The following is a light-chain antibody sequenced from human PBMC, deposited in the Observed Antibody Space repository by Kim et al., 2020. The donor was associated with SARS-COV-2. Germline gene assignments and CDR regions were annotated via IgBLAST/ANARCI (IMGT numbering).Light chain of an antibody. V-gene: IGLV3-21*03. CDR1: TIGSNG. J-gene: IGLJ1*01. CDR2: DDR. Sequence: APGKTARITWGGDTIGSNGVHWYQQKPGQAPVLLIYDDRDRPSGIPERFSGSNSGNTATLTISRVEAGDEADYYCQVWDNASDLYVFGTGTKVTVL. CDR3: QVWDNASDLYV.